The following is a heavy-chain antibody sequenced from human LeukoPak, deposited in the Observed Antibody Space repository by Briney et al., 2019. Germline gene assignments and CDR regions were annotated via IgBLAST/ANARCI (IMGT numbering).Heavy chain of an antibody. V-gene: IGHV3-30*04. CDR3: ARGLGYSYGYPDHYYYYGMDV. CDR1: GFTFSSYA. J-gene: IGHJ6*02. CDR2: ISYDGSNK. D-gene: IGHD5-18*01. Sequence: GRSLRLSCAASGFTFSSYAMHWVRQAPGKGLEWGAVISYDGSNKYYADSVKGRFTISRDNSKNTLYLQMNSLRAEDTAVYYCARGLGYSYGYPDHYYYYGMDVWGQGTTVTVSS.